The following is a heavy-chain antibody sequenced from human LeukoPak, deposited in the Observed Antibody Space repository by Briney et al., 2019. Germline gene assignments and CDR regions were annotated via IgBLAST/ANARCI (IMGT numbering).Heavy chain of an antibody. Sequence: SETLXLTCTVSGGSISSGSYYWSWIRQPAGKGLEWIGRIYTSGSTNYNPSLKSRVTISVDTSKNQFSLKLSSVTAADTAVYYCARDGLWFGDYWGQGTLVTVSS. CDR1: GGSISSGSYY. J-gene: IGHJ4*02. CDR2: IYTSGST. V-gene: IGHV4-61*02. CDR3: ARDGLWFGDY. D-gene: IGHD3-10*01.